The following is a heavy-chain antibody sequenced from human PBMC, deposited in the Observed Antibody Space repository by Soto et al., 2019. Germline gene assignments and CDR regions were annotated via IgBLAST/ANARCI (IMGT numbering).Heavy chain of an antibody. Sequence: EVQLLESGGGLVQPGGSLRLSCAASGFTFSSYAMSWVRQAPGKGLEWVSAISGSGGSTYYADSVKGRFTISRDNFKNTLYLQMNSLRAEDTAVYYCAKEKALLWFGELLPYFDYWGQGTLVTVSS. CDR1: GFTFSSYA. J-gene: IGHJ4*02. V-gene: IGHV3-23*01. CDR2: ISGSGGST. CDR3: AKEKALLWFGELLPYFDY. D-gene: IGHD3-10*01.